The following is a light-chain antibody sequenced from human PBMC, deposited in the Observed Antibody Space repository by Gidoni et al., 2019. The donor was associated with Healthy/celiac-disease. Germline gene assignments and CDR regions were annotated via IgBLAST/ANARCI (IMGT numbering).Light chain of an antibody. J-gene: IGKJ4*01. CDR1: QSVSSD. CDR3: QQRSNWPPNT. V-gene: IGKV3-11*01. Sequence: IVLTQSPATLSLSPGERATLSCRASQSVSSDLAWYQQKPGQAPRLLIYDASNRATGIPARFSGSGSGTDFTLTISSLEPEDFAVYYCQQRSNWPPNTFGGGTKVEIK. CDR2: DAS.